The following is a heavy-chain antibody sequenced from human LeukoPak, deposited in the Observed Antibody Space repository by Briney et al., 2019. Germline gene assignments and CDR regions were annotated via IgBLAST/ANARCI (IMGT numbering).Heavy chain of an antibody. V-gene: IGHV1-18*04. Sequence: GASVKVSCKASGYTFTGYYMHWVRQAPGQGLEWMGWISAYNGNTNYAQKLQGRVTMTTDTSTSTAYMELRSLRSDDTAVYYCAREEKQSGGSCYHPCRWFDPWGQGTLVTVSS. J-gene: IGHJ5*02. CDR3: AREEKQSGGSCYHPCRWFDP. CDR1: GYTFTGYY. CDR2: ISAYNGNT. D-gene: IGHD2-15*01.